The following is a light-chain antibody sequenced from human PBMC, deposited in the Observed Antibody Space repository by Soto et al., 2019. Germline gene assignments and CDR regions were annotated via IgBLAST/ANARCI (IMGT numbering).Light chain of an antibody. CDR3: QQYYSAPLS. J-gene: IGKJ4*01. CDR1: QNILLNSNNKNY. V-gene: IGKV4-1*01. Sequence: DIVMTQSPDSLAVSLGERATINCKSSQNILLNSNNKNYLAWYQQKPGQSPKLLIYWASTRESGVPDRFSGSGSGTDFTLAISSLQAEDVAVYYCQQYYSAPLSFGGGTKVEIK. CDR2: WAS.